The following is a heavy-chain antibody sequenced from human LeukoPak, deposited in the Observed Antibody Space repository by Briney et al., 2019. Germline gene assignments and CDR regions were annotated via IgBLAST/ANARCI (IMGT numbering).Heavy chain of an antibody. CDR1: GFSFNTYW. CDR3: ARVKTYGRYFDF. J-gene: IGHJ4*02. CDR2: VNQGGSET. D-gene: IGHD3-10*01. V-gene: IGHV3-7*03. Sequence: GGSLRLSCAASGFSFNTYWMTWVRQAPGKGLEWVANVNQGGSETYYVDSVKGRFTVSRDNAKNSLYLQMNSPRAEDTAVYYCARVKTYGRYFDFWGQGTLVTVSS.